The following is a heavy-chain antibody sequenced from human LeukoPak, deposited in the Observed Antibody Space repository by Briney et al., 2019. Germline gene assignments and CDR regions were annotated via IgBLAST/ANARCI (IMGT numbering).Heavy chain of an antibody. V-gene: IGHV1-24*01. J-gene: IGHJ4*02. CDR1: GYTLTELS. D-gene: IGHD6-19*01. CDR3: ARDTPGYSSGWYFDY. CDR2: FDPEDGET. Sequence: ASVKVSCKVSGYTLTELSMHWVRQAPGKGLEWMGGFDPEDGETIYAQKFQGRVTITADGSTSTAYMELSSLRSEDTAVYYCARDTPGYSSGWYFDYWGQGTLVTVSS.